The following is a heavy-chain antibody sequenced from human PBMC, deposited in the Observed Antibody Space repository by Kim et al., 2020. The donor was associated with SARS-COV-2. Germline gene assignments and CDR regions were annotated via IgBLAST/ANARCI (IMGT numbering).Heavy chain of an antibody. V-gene: IGHV3-23*01. D-gene: IGHD5-18*01. J-gene: IGHJ4*02. CDR3: AREYGYGL. CDR2: IGHSGVTT. Sequence: GGSLRLSCAASGFTFSDFDMTWVRQAPGKGLEGVSGIGHSGVTTYYADSVKGRFTISRDNSKNTLYLQMNSLRVEDTAVYYCAREYGYGLWGQGTLVTVS. CDR1: GFTFSDFD.